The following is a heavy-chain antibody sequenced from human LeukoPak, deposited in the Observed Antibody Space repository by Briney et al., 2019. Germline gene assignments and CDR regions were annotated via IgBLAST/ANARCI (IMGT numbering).Heavy chain of an antibody. V-gene: IGHV3-21*01. D-gene: IGHD6-19*01. CDR1: GFTFSSYS. CDR2: ISSSGTYI. J-gene: IGHJ4*02. CDR3: ARDLGIAVALDY. Sequence: GGSLRLSCAASGFTFSSYSMNWVRQAPGKGLEWVSSISSSGTYIYYADSVKGRFTISRDNAKNSLYLQMNSLRAEDTAVYYCARDLGIAVALDYWGQGTLVTVSS.